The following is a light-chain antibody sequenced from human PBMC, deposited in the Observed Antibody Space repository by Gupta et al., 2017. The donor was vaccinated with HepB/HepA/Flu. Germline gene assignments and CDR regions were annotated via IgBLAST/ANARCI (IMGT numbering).Light chain of an antibody. V-gene: IGLV1-40*01. J-gene: IGLJ2*01. CDR3: QSYDSSLSGDVV. CDR2: GNS. Sequence: QSVLTQPPSVSGATGQRVTISCTGSSSNIGAGYDVHWYQQLPGTAPKLLIYGNSNRPSGVPDRFSGSKSGTSASLAITGLQAEDEADYYCQSYDSSLSGDVVFGGGTKLTVL. CDR1: SSNIGAGYD.